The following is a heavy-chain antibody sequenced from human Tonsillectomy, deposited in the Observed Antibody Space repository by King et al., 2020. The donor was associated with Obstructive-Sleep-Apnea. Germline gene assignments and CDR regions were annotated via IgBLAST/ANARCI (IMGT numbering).Heavy chain of an antibody. Sequence: QVQLVESGAEVKKPGASVKVSCKASGYTFTGYYMHWVRQAPGQGLEWMGWINPNSGDTNYAQKFQGRVTMTRDTSISTAYMELSRLRSDDTAVYFCARDVFQYSGCVYWGQGTLVTVSS. J-gene: IGHJ4*02. CDR2: INPNSGDT. CDR1: GYTFTGYY. CDR3: ARDVFQYSGCVY. D-gene: IGHD5-12*01. V-gene: IGHV1-2*02.